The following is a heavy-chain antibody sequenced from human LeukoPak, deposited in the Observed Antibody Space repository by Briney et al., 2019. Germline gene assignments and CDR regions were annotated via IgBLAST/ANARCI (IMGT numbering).Heavy chain of an antibody. J-gene: IGHJ6*03. D-gene: IGHD2-15*01. Sequence: SVKVSCKASGGTFSSYAISWVRQAPGQGLEWMGGIIPIFGTANYAQKFQGRVTITADKSTSTAYMELSSLRSEDTAVYYCAMRDAKRYCSGGSCSNYYYYYMDVWGKGTTVTVSS. V-gene: IGHV1-69*06. CDR1: GGTFSSYA. CDR2: IIPIFGTA. CDR3: AMRDAKRYCSGGSCSNYYYYYMDV.